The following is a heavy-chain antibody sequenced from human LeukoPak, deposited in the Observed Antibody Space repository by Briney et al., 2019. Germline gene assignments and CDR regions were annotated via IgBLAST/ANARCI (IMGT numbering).Heavy chain of an antibody. V-gene: IGHV3-23*01. CDR1: GFTFSSYA. CDR3: AKEGIRGYSYGYIAPLVC. D-gene: IGHD5-18*01. Sequence: GGSLRLSCAASGFTFSSYAMSWVRQAPGKGLEWVSAISGSGGSTYYADSVKGRFTISRDNSKNTLYLQMNSLRAEDTAVYYCAKEGIRGYSYGYIAPLVCWGQGTLVTVSS. CDR2: ISGSGGST. J-gene: IGHJ4*02.